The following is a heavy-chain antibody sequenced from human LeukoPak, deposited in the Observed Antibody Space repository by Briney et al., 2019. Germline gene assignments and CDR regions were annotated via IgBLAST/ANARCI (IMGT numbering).Heavy chain of an antibody. CDR3: ASSAVAGTFDY. D-gene: IGHD6-19*01. CDR1: GGSISSYY. Sequence: SETLSLTCTVSGGSISSYYWSWIRQPAGKGLEWIGRIYTSGSTNYNPSLKSRVTMSVDTSKSQFPLKLSSVTAADTAVYYCASSAVAGTFDYWGQGTLVTVSS. V-gene: IGHV4-4*07. J-gene: IGHJ4*02. CDR2: IYTSGST.